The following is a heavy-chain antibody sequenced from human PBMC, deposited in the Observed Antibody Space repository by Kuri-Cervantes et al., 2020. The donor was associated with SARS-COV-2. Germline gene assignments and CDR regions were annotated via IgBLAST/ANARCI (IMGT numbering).Heavy chain of an antibody. CDR3: ARDSATGTRWGDLNGMDV. Sequence: ASVKVSCKASGYTFTGYYMHWVRQAPGQGLEWMGWISTYSGDTIYPQKIRGRVTMTTDTSTSTAYMDLRGLRSDDTAVYYCARDSATGTRWGDLNGMDVWGQGTTVTVSS. D-gene: IGHD1-7*01. CDR2: ISTYSGDT. J-gene: IGHJ6*02. CDR1: GYTFTGYY. V-gene: IGHV1-18*04.